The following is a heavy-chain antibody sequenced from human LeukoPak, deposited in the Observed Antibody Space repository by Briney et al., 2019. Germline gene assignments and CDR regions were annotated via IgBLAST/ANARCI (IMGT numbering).Heavy chain of an antibody. CDR2: INLDGSEK. CDR1: GFTFSSYW. J-gene: IGHJ4*02. Sequence: GGSLRLSCVASGFTFSSYWMTWVRQTPGKGLEWVANINLDGSEKYYVDSLKGRFTITRDNAKNSLYLQVNSLRAEDTAVYYCARGYGNFGYWGQGTLVTVSS. D-gene: IGHD1-1*01. V-gene: IGHV3-7*04. CDR3: ARGYGNFGY.